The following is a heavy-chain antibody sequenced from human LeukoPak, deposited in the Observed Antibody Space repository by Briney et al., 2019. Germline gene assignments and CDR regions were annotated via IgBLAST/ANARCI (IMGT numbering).Heavy chain of an antibody. V-gene: IGHV3-23*01. CDR1: GFTFSNYA. CDR3: ANINIVVVPAAIPSRAFDI. Sequence: GGSLRLSCAASGFTFSNYAMTWVRQAPGKGLEWVSGIGVSGGRTYYADSVKGRFTISRDNSKNTLYLQMNSLRAEDTAVYYCANINIVVVPAAIPSRAFDIWGQGTLVTVSS. J-gene: IGHJ4*02. CDR2: IGVSGGRT. D-gene: IGHD2-2*02.